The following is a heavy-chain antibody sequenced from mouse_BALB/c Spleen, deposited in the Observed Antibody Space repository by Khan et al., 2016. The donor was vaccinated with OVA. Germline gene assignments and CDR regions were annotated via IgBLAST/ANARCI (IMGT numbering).Heavy chain of an antibody. Sequence: VQLKESGPGLVKPSQSLSLTCTVTGYSITSGYGWNWIRQFPGNKLEWMGYISYSGSTNYNPSLKSRISITRDTSKNQFFLQLNSVTTEDTATYYCARKARIKNWGQGTTLTVSS. J-gene: IGHJ2*01. D-gene: IGHD3-2*02. CDR2: ISYSGST. CDR3: ARKARIKN. V-gene: IGHV3-2*02. CDR1: GYSITSGYG.